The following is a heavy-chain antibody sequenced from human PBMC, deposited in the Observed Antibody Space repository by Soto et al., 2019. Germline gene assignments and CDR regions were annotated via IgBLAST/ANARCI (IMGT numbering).Heavy chain of an antibody. J-gene: IGHJ4*02. D-gene: IGHD2-15*01. CDR1: GGTLSSYT. CDR3: VRDKGYCSDTSCPDFDY. V-gene: IGHV1-69*08. Sequence: QVQLVQSGAEVKKPGSSVKVSGKASGGTLSSYTFSWVRQAPGQGLEWMGRVIPNLGVTNYAKKFQGRFTIVVDTSTSTAYMELHSLRYEDTAVYYCVRDKGYCSDTSCPDFDYWGQGTLVTVSS. CDR2: VIPNLGVT.